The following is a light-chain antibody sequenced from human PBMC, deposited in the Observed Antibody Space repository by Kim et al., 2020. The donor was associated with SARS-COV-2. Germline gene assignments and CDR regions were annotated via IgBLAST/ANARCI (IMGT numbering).Light chain of an antibody. Sequence: QSALTQPASVSGSPGQSITISCTGTSSDVGDYNSVSWYQQHPGKAPKLMIFDVSHRPSGISNRFSGSKSGNTASLTISGLQAEDEADYYCSSYTSSDTLRYVFGTGNKVTVL. CDR1: SSDVGDYNS. CDR2: DVS. CDR3: SSYTSSDTLRYV. J-gene: IGLJ1*01. V-gene: IGLV2-14*03.